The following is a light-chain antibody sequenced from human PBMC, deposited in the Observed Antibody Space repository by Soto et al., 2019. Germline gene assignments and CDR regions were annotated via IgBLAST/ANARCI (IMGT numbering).Light chain of an antibody. V-gene: IGLV2-14*01. CDR3: SSYTSSSTGNWV. CDR2: DVS. CDR1: SSDVGGYNY. J-gene: IGLJ3*02. Sequence: QSALTQPASVSGSPGQSITISCTGTSSDVGGYNYVSWYQQHPGKAPKLMIYDVSNRPSGVSNRFSGSKSGNTASLTISGLQAEDEADYYCSSYTSSSTGNWVFGGGTKVTVL.